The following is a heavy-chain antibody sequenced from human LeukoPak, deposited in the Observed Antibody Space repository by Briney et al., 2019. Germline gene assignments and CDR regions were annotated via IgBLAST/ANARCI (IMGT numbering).Heavy chain of an antibody. CDR3: ARGPQTDSNSNGWFDP. Sequence: SETLSLTCAVYGGSFSGYYWSWIRQPPGKGREWSGEINHSGSTNYTPSLKSRVTISVDTSKNQFSLKLSSVTAADTAVYYCARGPQTDSNSNGWFDPWGQGTLVTVSS. CDR1: GGSFSGYY. J-gene: IGHJ5*02. V-gene: IGHV4-34*01. CDR2: INHSGST. D-gene: IGHD4-23*01.